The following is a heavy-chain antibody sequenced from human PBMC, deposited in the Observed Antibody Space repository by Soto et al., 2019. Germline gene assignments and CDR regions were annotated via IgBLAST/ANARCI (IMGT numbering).Heavy chain of an antibody. CDR3: ARRPLSGGKDYYYYGMDV. D-gene: IGHD2-15*01. V-gene: IGHV5-51*01. CDR1: GYSFTSYW. Sequence: PGESLKISCKGSGYSFTSYWIGWVRQMPGKGLEWMGIIYPGDSDTRYSPSFQGQVSISADKAISTAYLQWSSLKASDTALFYCARRPLSGGKDYYYYGMDVWGQGTTVTVSS. CDR2: IYPGDSDT. J-gene: IGHJ6*02.